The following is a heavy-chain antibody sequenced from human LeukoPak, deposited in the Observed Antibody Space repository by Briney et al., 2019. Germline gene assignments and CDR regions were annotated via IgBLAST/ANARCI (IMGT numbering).Heavy chain of an antibody. J-gene: IGHJ3*02. V-gene: IGHV1-3*01. CDR2: VNAGNGNT. CDR1: GYTSTNYF. CDR3: AKREFGAFDI. Sequence: ASVKVSCKASGYTSTNYFIHWVRQAPGQRLEWMGWVNAGNGNTKYSQNFQGRVTFTRDTSASTAYMELGSLRSEDTAVYYCAKREFGAFDIWGQGTMVTVSS. D-gene: IGHD3-10*01.